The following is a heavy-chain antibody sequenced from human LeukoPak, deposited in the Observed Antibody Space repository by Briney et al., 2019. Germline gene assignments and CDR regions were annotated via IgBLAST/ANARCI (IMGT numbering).Heavy chain of an antibody. Sequence: GGSLRLSCAASGFTFSSYAMHWVRQAPGKGLEWVAVISYDGSNKYYADSVKGRFTISRDNSKNTLYLQMNSLRAEDTAVYYRARGESRGDLTHFDYWGQGTLVTVSS. CDR1: GFTFSSYA. CDR2: ISYDGSNK. J-gene: IGHJ4*02. CDR3: ARGESRGDLTHFDY. V-gene: IGHV3-30*04. D-gene: IGHD4-17*01.